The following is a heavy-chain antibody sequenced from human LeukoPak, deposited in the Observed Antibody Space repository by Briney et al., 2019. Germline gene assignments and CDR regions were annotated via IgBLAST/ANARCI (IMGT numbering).Heavy chain of an antibody. CDR2: INPSSGST. J-gene: IGHJ3*02. V-gene: IGHV1-46*01. CDR3: ARDDYGGNSHDAFDI. CDR1: GYTFTSYY. Sequence: ASVKVSCKASGYTFTSYYIHWVRQAPGQGLEWMGIINPSSGSTSYAQKFQGRVTMTRDTSTSTAYMELGSLGSEDTAVYYCARDDYGGNSHDAFDIWGQGTVVTVSS. D-gene: IGHD4-23*01.